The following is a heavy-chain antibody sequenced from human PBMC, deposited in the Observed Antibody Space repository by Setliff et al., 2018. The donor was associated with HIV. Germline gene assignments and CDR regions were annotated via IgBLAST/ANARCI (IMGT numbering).Heavy chain of an antibody. Sequence: ASVKVSCKASGYTFTGYYIHWVRQAPGQGLEWMGRINPKTGDTRYKQKFQGRVTMTRDASINTAYMELSSLTSDDTAVYYCARDWSMTSRESNWFDPWGQGTLVTVSS. J-gene: IGHJ5*02. D-gene: IGHD6-6*01. CDR2: INPKTGDT. CDR1: GYTFTGYY. CDR3: ARDWSMTSRESNWFDP. V-gene: IGHV1-2*06.